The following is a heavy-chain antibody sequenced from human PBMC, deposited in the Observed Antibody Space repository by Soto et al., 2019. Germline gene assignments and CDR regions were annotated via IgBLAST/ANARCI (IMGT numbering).Heavy chain of an antibody. D-gene: IGHD6-19*01. V-gene: IGHV3-9*01. J-gene: IGHJ4*02. CDR3: AKDARAVAGLGVYYFDL. CDR1: GFTFDEYA. Sequence: EVQLVESGGDLVQPGRSLRLSCTASGFTFDEYAMHWVRQVPGKGLEWVSVITWNSGGIDYADSVKGRFTTSRDNVKNTLYLQMNSLRTADTAFYYCAKDARAVAGLGVYYFDLWGQGTLVTVSS. CDR2: ITWNSGGI.